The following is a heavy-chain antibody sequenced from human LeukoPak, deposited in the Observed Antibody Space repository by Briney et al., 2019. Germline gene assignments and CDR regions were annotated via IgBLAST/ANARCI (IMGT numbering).Heavy chain of an antibody. D-gene: IGHD4-23*01. CDR3: AKDLYYVGYFDY. V-gene: IGHV3-23*01. CDR2: ISGSGGST. CDR1: GFTFSSYA. J-gene: IGHJ4*02. Sequence: PGGSLRLSCAASGFTFSSYAMSWVRQAPGKGLEWVSAISGSGGSTYYADSVKGRFTISRDNSKSTLHLQMNSLRAEDTAVYYCAKDLYYVGYFDYWGQGTLVTVSS.